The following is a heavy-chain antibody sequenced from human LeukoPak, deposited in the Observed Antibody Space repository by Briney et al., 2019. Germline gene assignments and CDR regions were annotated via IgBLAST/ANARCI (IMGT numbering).Heavy chain of an antibody. J-gene: IGHJ4*02. V-gene: IGHV4-39*01. CDR3: VRHDGRGGATMGAWDC. Sequence: PSETLSLTCTVSGGSISSSSYYWGWIRQPPGKGLEWIGSIYYSGTTYSNPSLNSRVTISRDTSKNQFSLQLHSVTAADTAVYYCVRHDGRGGATMGAWDCWGQGFLVTVSS. D-gene: IGHD4/OR15-4a*01. CDR1: GGSISSSSYY. CDR2: IYYSGTT.